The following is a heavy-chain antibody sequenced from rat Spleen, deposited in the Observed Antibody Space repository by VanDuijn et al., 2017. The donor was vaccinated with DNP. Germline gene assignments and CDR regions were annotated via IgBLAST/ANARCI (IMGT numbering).Heavy chain of an antibody. CDR1: GFTFSDYN. V-gene: IGHV5-7*01. D-gene: IGHD1-2*01. Sequence: EVQLVESGGGLVQPGRSLKLSCAASGFTFSDYNMAWVRQAPKKGLEWVATISYDGSTTYYRDSVKGRFTISRDNAKSTLYLQMDSLRSEDTATYYCASIGDYSSYIYAFDYWGQGVMVTVSS. CDR3: ASIGDYSSYIYAFDY. J-gene: IGHJ2*01. CDR2: ISYDGSTT.